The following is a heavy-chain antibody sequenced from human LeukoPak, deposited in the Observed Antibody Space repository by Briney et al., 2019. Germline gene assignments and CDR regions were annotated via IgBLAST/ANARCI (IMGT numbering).Heavy chain of an antibody. J-gene: IGHJ4*02. CDR1: GFPFSTIW. CDR2: IKSKTEGGTM. V-gene: IGHV3-15*01. CDR3: TTGNSLGRDGNYFFDF. D-gene: IGHD1-7*01. Sequence: PGGSLRLSCAASGFPFSTIWMNWVRQAPGKGLEWVGRIKSKTEGGTMDYAAPVKGRFTISRDDSKNTPYLQMNSLKTEDTAVYYCTTGNSLGRDGNYFFDFWGPGTLVTVSS.